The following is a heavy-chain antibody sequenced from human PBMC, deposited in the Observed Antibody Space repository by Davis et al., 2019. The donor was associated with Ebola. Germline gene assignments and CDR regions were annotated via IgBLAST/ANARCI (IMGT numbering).Heavy chain of an antibody. V-gene: IGHV3-33*01. CDR1: GFTFSSYG. Sequence: GESLKISCAASGFTFSSYGMHWVRQAPGKGLEWVAVIWYDGSNKYYADSVKGRFTISRDNSKNTLYLQMNSLRAEDTAVYYCARNYDSSGSSFDYWGQGTLVTVSS. D-gene: IGHD3-22*01. CDR2: IWYDGSNK. CDR3: ARNYDSSGSSFDY. J-gene: IGHJ4*02.